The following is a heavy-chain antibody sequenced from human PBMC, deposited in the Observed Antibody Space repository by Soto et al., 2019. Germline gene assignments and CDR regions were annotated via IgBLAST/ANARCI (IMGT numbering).Heavy chain of an antibody. J-gene: IGHJ4*02. CDR1: GYTFTSYA. D-gene: IGHD3-16*01. Sequence: QVQLVQSGAEGKKPWASVKVSCKASGYTFTSYAMHWVRQAPGQRLEWMGWINAGNGNTKYSQKFQGRFNITRDTSASTAYMDLSSLRSEDTAVYYCANALGLYYFYYWGQGTLVTVSS. CDR3: ANALGLYYFYY. V-gene: IGHV1-3*01. CDR2: INAGNGNT.